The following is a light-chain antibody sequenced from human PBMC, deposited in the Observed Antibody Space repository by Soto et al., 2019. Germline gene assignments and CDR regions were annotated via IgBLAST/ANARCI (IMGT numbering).Light chain of an antibody. Sequence: QSALTQPPSASGSPGQSVTISCTGSSSDIGEYNYVSWYQQHPGKAPKLILYDVNKRPSGVPDRFSGSKSGNTASLTVTGLQAEDEADYYCSSYTGSINFYVFGTGTKLTVL. CDR2: DVN. CDR3: SSYTGSINFYV. V-gene: IGLV2-8*01. J-gene: IGLJ1*01. CDR1: SSDIGEYNY.